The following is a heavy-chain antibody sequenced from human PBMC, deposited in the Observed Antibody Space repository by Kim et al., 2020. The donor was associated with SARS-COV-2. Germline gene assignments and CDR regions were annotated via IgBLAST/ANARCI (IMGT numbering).Heavy chain of an antibody. Sequence: GGSLRLSCAASGFTFSSYAMHWVRQAPGKGLEWVAVISYDGSNKYYADSVKGRFTISRDNSKNTLYLQMNSLRAEDTAVYYCARDYGIAAAGTGYYYYGMDVWGQGTTVTVSS. J-gene: IGHJ6*02. CDR3: ARDYGIAAAGTGYYYYGMDV. CDR2: ISYDGSNK. D-gene: IGHD6-13*01. CDR1: GFTFSSYA. V-gene: IGHV3-30*04.